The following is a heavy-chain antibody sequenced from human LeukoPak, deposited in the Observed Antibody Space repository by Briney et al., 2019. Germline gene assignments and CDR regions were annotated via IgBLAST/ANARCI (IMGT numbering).Heavy chain of an antibody. J-gene: IGHJ4*02. CDR1: GYSFTSYW. Sequence: GESLKISCKGSGYSFTSYWIGWVRQMPGKGLEGMGIIFPGDSDTRYSPSFQGQVTISADKSISTAYLQWSSLKASDTAMYYCARASLRRGTLYYFDYWGQGTLVTVSS. D-gene: IGHD1-14*01. CDR3: ARASLRRGTLYYFDY. V-gene: IGHV5-51*01. CDR2: IFPGDSDT.